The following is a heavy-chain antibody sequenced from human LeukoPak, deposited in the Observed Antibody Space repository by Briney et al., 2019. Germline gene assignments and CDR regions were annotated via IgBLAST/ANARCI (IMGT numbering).Heavy chain of an antibody. Sequence: GGSLRLSCAASGFNVSSNYMTWARQAPGKGLEWVSVIYGGGDTYYADSVKGRFTISRDISKNTLYLQMSSLRVEDTAVYYCARVLGRVGARGIDYWGQGTLVTVSS. CDR1: GFNVSSNY. D-gene: IGHD1-26*01. J-gene: IGHJ4*02. CDR3: ARVLGRVGARGIDY. CDR2: IYGGGDT. V-gene: IGHV3-53*01.